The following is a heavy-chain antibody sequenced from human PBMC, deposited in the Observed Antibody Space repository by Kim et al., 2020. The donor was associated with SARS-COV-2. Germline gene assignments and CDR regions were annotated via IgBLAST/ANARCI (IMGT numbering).Heavy chain of an antibody. V-gene: IGHV4-4*07. J-gene: IGHJ2*01. D-gene: IGHD2-2*01. CDR2: VYTSGST. CDR3: ARGGASSKYFDL. Sequence: SETLSLTCTASGGSISGYYWSWIRQPAGKGPEWIGHVYTSGSTQYNPSLRSRVTMSVDASKNQFSLQMSSVTAADTAGYYCARGGASSKYFDLWGRGTLVTVSS. CDR1: GGSISGYY.